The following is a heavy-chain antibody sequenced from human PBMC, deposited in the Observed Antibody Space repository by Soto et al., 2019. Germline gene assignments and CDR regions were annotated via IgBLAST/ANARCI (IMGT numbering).Heavy chain of an antibody. CDR2: IYYSGST. Sequence: SETKSHSKTVSDGYISRSSGYWGWKKQPPGKGLEWIGSIYYSGSTYYNPSLKSRVTISVDTSKNQFSLKLSAVTAADTAVYYCARLSVGGYSYGYTGWLDPWGQGTLVTVSS. CDR3: ARLSVGGYSYGYTGWLDP. V-gene: IGHV4-39*01. D-gene: IGHD5-18*01. J-gene: IGHJ5*02. CDR1: DGYISRSSGY.